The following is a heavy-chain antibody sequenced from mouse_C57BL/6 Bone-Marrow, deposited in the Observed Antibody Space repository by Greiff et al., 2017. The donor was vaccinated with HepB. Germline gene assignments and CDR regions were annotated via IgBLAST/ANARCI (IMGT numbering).Heavy chain of an antibody. CDR1: GYTFTSYW. CDR2: IDPSDSYT. D-gene: IGHD2-4*01. CDR3: ARGDDYDGVLFAY. V-gene: IGHV1-50*01. Sequence: VQLQQPGAELVKPGASVKLSCKASGYTFTSYWMQWVKQRPGQGLEWIGEIDPSDSYTNYNQKFKGKATLTVDTSSSTAYMQLSSLTSEDSAVYYCARGDDYDGVLFAYWGQGTLVTVSA. J-gene: IGHJ3*01.